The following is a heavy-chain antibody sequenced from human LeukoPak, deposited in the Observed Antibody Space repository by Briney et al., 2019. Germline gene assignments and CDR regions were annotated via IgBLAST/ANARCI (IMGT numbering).Heavy chain of an antibody. CDR3: AKRWNYYYMDV. CDR2: IYYSGST. J-gene: IGHJ6*03. CDR1: GGSISSSSYY. D-gene: IGHD4-23*01. Sequence: SETLSLTCTVSGGSISSSSYYWGWIRQPPGKGLEWIGSIYYSGSTYYNPSLKSRVTISVDTSKNQFSLKLSSVTAEDTAVYYCAKRWNYYYMDVWGKGTTVTVSS. V-gene: IGHV4-39*07.